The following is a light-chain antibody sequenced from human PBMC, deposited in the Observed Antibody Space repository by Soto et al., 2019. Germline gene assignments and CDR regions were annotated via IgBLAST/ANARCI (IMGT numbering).Light chain of an antibody. Sequence: QSVLTQSSSASASLGSSVKLTCNPSSGNSSYIIAWHQQQPGKAPRYLMKLEGSGSYNKGSGVPDRFSGSSSGADRYLTISNLQFEDEADYYCETWDSNTHTVFGGGTKLTVL. J-gene: IGLJ3*02. CDR1: SGNSSYI. CDR2: LEGSGSY. V-gene: IGLV4-60*02. CDR3: ETWDSNTHTV.